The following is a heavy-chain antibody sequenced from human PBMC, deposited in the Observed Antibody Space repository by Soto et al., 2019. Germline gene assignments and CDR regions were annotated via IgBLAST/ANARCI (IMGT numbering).Heavy chain of an antibody. Sequence: GASVKLSCKASGYTFISYVISWVRQAPGQRREWMGWISAYIFNTNYAQKLQCSVTMSTSTSTTTIYMRLRSMGSEAAVVYSCARVEPTGSTRWYCRMDVWGHGTTVTVSS. CDR3: ARVEPTGSTRWYCRMDV. J-gene: IGHJ6*02. V-gene: IGHV1-18*04. D-gene: IGHD3-10*01. CDR1: GYTFISYV. CDR2: ISAYIFNT.